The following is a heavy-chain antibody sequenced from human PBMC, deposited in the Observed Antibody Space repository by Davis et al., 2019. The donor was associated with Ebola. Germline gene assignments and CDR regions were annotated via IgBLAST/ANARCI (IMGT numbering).Heavy chain of an antibody. Sequence: GGFLRLSCAASGFTFSSYAMSWVRQAPGKGLEWVSAISGTGGSTYFADSVKGRFTISRDNSKNTLYLQMNSLRPEDTAVYYCARDSDDYSFVYWGQGTLVTVSS. D-gene: IGHD4-11*01. V-gene: IGHV3-23*01. CDR3: ARDSDDYSFVY. J-gene: IGHJ4*02. CDR2: ISGTGGST. CDR1: GFTFSSYA.